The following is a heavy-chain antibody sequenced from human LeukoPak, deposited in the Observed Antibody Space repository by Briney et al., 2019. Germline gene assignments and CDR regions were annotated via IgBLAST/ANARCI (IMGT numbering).Heavy chain of an antibody. J-gene: IGHJ4*02. CDR2: ISSSGSTI. Sequence: GGSLRLSCAASGFTFSDYYMSWIRQAPGKGLEWVSYISSSGSTIYYADSVKGRFTISRDNAKNSLYLQMNSLRAEDTAVYYCTRAHSTAGATIRGVFWGQGTLVTVSS. CDR1: GFTFSDYY. CDR3: TRAHSTAGATIRGVF. V-gene: IGHV3-11*04. D-gene: IGHD3-10*01.